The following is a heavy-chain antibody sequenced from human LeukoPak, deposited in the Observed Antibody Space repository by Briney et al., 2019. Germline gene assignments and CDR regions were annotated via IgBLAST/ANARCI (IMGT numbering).Heavy chain of an antibody. J-gene: IGHJ5*02. V-gene: IGHV6-1*01. D-gene: IGHD3-16*02. CDR3: AREEMITFGGVIVIPSYNWFDP. CDR2: TYYRSKWYN. Sequence: SQTLSLTCALSGDSVSSNSAAWNWIRQSPSRGLEWLGRTYYRSKWYNDYAVSVKSRITINPDTSKNQFSLQLNSVTPEDTAVYYCAREEMITFGGVIVIPSYNWFDPWGRGTLVTVSS. CDR1: GDSVSSNSAA.